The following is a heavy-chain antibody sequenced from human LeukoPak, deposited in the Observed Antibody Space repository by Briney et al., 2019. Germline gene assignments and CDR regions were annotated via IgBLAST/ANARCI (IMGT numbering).Heavy chain of an antibody. Sequence: GGSLGLSCAASGFTFSSYSMNWVRQAPGKGLEWVSSISSSSDYIYYADSVKGRFTISRDNAKNSLYLQMNSLRAEDTAVYYCARDPTGYNWFDPWGQGTLVTVSS. CDR1: GFTFSSYS. J-gene: IGHJ5*02. CDR3: ARDPTGYNWFDP. D-gene: IGHD1-1*01. CDR2: ISSSSDYI. V-gene: IGHV3-21*01.